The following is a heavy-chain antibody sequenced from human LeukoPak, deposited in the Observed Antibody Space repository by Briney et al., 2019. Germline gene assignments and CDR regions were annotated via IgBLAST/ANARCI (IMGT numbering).Heavy chain of an antibody. V-gene: IGHV4-34*01. CDR1: DGSISGYY. J-gene: IGHJ4*02. D-gene: IGHD4/OR15-4a*01. Sequence: SETLSLTCTVSDGSISGYYWSWIRQPPGKGLEWIGEINHSGSTNYNPSLKSRVTISVDTSKNQFSLKLSSVTAADTAVYYCARGGATMVPGDYWGQGTLVTVSS. CDR3: ARGGATMVPGDY. CDR2: INHSGST.